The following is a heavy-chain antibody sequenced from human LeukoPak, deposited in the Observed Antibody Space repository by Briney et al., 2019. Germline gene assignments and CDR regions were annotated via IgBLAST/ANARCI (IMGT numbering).Heavy chain of an antibody. Sequence: GASVKVSCKASAGTFSSYAISWVRQAPGQGLEWMGGIIPIFGTANYAQKFQGRVTITADESTSTAYMELSSLRSEDTAVYYCARVFQLDLYYFDYWGQGTLVTVSS. V-gene: IGHV1-69*13. CDR1: AGTFSSYA. CDR3: ARVFQLDLYYFDY. CDR2: IIPIFGTA. J-gene: IGHJ4*02. D-gene: IGHD2-2*01.